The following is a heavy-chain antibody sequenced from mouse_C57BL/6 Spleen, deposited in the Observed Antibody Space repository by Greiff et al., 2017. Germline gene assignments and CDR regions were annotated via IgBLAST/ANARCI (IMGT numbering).Heavy chain of an antibody. CDR3: ASARGNAMDY. D-gene: IGHD6-1*01. V-gene: IGHV1-52*01. J-gene: IGHJ4*01. CDR1: GYTFTSYW. CDR2: IDPSDSET. Sequence: VQLQQSGAELVRPGSSVKLSCKASGYTFTSYWMHWVKQRPIQGLEWIGNIDPSDSETHYNQKFKDKATLTVDKSSSTAYVQLSSLTSEDSAVYYCASARGNAMDYWGQGTSVTVSS.